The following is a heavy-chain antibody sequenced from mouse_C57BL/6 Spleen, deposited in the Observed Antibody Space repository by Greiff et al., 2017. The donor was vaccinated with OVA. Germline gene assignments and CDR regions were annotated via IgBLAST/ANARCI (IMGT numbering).Heavy chain of an antibody. CDR2: INPNNGGT. D-gene: IGHD1-1*01. CDR3: ARQDYGFSMDY. CDR1: GYTFTDYY. J-gene: IGHJ4*01. V-gene: IGHV1-26*01. Sequence: VQLQQSGPELVKPGASVKISCKASGYTFTDYYMNWVKQSHGKSLEWIGDINPNNGGTSYNQKFKGKATLTVDKSSSTAYMELRSLTSEDSAVYYCARQDYGFSMDYWGQGTSVTVSS.